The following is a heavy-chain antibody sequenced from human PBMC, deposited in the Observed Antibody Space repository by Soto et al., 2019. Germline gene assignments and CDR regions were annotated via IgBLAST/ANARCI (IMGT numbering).Heavy chain of an antibody. Sequence: QVQLQQWGAGLLKPSETLSLTCAVYGGSFSGYYWSWIRQPPGKGLEWIGEINHSGSTNYNPSLKSRVTISVDTSKNQFSLKLSSVTAADTAVYNCATDSWFDPWGQGTLVTVSS. CDR3: ATDSWFDP. D-gene: IGHD3-3*01. J-gene: IGHJ5*02. CDR1: GGSFSGYY. V-gene: IGHV4-34*01. CDR2: INHSGST.